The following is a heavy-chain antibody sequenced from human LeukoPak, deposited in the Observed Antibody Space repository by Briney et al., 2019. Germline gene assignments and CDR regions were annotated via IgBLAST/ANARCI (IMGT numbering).Heavy chain of an antibody. D-gene: IGHD5-24*01. J-gene: IGHJ4*02. CDR2: IKQDGSKK. V-gene: IGHV3-7*04. CDR3: TRVGYIDEGIDH. CDR1: GFPFSSYW. Sequence: GGSLRLSCVASGFPFSSYWMTWVRQAPGKGLEWVANIKQDGSKKSYVDSVKGRFTISGDNAKNSLYLQMNSLRAEDTAIYYCTRVGYIDEGIDHWGQGTLVTVSS.